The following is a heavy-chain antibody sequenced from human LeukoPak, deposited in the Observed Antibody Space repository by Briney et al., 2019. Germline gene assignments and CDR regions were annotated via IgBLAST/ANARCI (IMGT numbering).Heavy chain of an antibody. Sequence: GGSLRLSCATSGFNFINYDIQWVGQAPGKGLEWVAFIRYDGSNKYYRDSVKGRFTISRDNSKKTLYLQMNSLIAEDTAVYYCAQFSPQTRWYLDRPQWGQGTLVTVSS. J-gene: IGHJ4*02. V-gene: IGHV3-30*02. CDR3: AQFSPQTRWYLDRPQ. CDR1: GFNFINYD. CDR2: IRYDGSNK. D-gene: IGHD6-13*01.